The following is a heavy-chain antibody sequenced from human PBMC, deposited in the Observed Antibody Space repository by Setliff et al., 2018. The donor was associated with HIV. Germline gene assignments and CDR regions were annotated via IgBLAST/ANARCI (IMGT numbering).Heavy chain of an antibody. Sequence: PGGSLRLSCAASGFTFSGYWMGWVRQAPGGGLKWVANIKRDGSAKYYVDSVKGRFTISRDNAKNAVYLEVNSLRVEDTAVYYCAREVGAPDRSYGFDSWGQGTLVTVSS. D-gene: IGHD5-18*01. CDR3: AREVGAPDRSYGFDS. J-gene: IGHJ4*02. CDR1: GFTFSGYW. CDR2: IKRDGSAK. V-gene: IGHV3-7*01.